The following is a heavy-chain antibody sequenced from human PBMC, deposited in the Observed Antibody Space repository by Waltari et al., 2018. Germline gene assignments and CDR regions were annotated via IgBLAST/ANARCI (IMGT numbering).Heavy chain of an antibody. CDR3: AREAGTYYYYYYMDV. CDR1: GFTFSSYW. V-gene: IGHV3-7*01. CDR2: IKQDGSEK. J-gene: IGHJ6*03. Sequence: EVQLVESGGGLVQHGGSLRLPCAASGFTFSSYWMSWVRQAPGKGLEWVANIKQDGSEKYYVDSVKGRFTISRDNAKNSLYLQMNSLRAEDTAVYYCAREAGTYYYYYYMDVWGKGTTVTVSS.